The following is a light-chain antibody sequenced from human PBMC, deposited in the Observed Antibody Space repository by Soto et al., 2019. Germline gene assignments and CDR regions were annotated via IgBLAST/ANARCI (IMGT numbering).Light chain of an antibody. CDR2: GTS. J-gene: IGKJ1*01. CDR3: LQDINYPWT. V-gene: IGKV1-6*01. CDR1: QDISNY. Sequence: IQMTQSPSTLSASVGDRVTITCRASQDISNYLAWYQQKPGKAAKFLIYGTSTLQSGVPPRFSGSGSGTDFTLAISSLQPEDSATYYCLQDINYPWTFGQGTKVDI.